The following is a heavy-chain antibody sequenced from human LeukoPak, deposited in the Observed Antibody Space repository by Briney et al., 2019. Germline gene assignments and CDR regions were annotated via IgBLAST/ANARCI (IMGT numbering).Heavy chain of an antibody. V-gene: IGHV1-24*01. D-gene: IGHD2-15*01. J-gene: IGHJ4*02. CDR1: GYTLTELS. CDR2: FDPEDGET. Sequence: ASVKVSCKVSGYTLTELSMHWVRQAPGKGLEWMGGFDPEDGETIYAQKFQGRVTITTDESTSTAYMELSSLRSEDTAVYYCARLASRIPPLQLDYWGQGTLVTVSS. CDR3: ARLASRIPPLQLDY.